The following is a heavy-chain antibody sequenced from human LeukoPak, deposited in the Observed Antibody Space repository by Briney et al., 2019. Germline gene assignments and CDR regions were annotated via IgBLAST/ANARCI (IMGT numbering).Heavy chain of an antibody. Sequence: GRSLRLSCAASGFTFSSYGMHWVRQAPGKGLEWVAVIWYDGSNKYYADSVKGRFTISRDNSKNTLYLQMNSLRAEDTAVYYCARNRPEAETVIVRRHAYYFDNWGQGTLVTVSS. V-gene: IGHV3-33*01. J-gene: IGHJ4*02. CDR1: GFTFSSYG. CDR3: ARNRPEAETVIVRRHAYYFDN. CDR2: IWYDGSNK. D-gene: IGHD3-22*01.